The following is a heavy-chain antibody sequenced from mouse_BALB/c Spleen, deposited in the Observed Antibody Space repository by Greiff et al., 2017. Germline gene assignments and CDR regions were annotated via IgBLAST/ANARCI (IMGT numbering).Heavy chain of an antibody. V-gene: IGHV5-17*02. Sequence: EVKLMESGGGLVQPGGSRKLSCAASGFTFSSFGMHWVRQAPEKGLEWVAYISSGSSTIYYADTVKGRFTISRDNPKNTLFLQMTSLRSEDTAMYYCARSWGITGAWFAYWGQGTLVTVSA. CDR1: GFTFSSFG. D-gene: IGHD2-4*01. J-gene: IGHJ3*01. CDR3: ARSWGITGAWFAY. CDR2: ISSGSSTI.